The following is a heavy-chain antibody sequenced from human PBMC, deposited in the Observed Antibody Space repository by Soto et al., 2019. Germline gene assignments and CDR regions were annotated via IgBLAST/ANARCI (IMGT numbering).Heavy chain of an antibody. Sequence: GGSLRLSCAASQFTFSNVSLHWVRQAPGKGLEWVAIISFDGSNKYYADSVKGRFTISRDNSKSTLYLQMNSLRAEDTAVYYCAIDHLYYGSESWTYYYGMDVWGQGTTVTVSS. J-gene: IGHJ6*02. D-gene: IGHD3-10*01. CDR1: QFTFSNVS. CDR2: ISFDGSNK. V-gene: IGHV3-30-3*01. CDR3: AIDHLYYGSESWTYYYGMDV.